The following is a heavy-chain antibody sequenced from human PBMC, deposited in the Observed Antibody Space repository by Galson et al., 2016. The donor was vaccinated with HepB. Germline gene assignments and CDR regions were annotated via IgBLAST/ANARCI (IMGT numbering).Heavy chain of an antibody. CDR3: ATSDSGGDTFVDV. CDR2: ISRGSGTI. CDR1: GFTFSSYG. D-gene: IGHD4-23*01. V-gene: IGHV3-48*02. Sequence: SLRLSCAASGFTFSSYGMNWIRQAPGKGLEWVSYISRGSGTIYYADSVRGRFTVSRDNARNSLYLQMNSLRDEDTVVYYCATSDSGGDTFVDVWGQGTTVIVTS. J-gene: IGHJ6*02.